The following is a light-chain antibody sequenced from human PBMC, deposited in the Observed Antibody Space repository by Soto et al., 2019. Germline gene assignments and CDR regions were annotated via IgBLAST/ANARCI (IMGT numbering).Light chain of an antibody. V-gene: IGKV1-39*01. Sequence: DIQMTQSPSSLSASVGDRVTITCRASQSISTYLNWYQQTPGKAPKLLIYAASSLQSGVPSRFSGSGSGTDFTLTISSLHPEDSATYYCQQSYSTPPTFG. CDR2: AAS. CDR3: QQSYSTPPT. J-gene: IGKJ1*01. CDR1: QSISTY.